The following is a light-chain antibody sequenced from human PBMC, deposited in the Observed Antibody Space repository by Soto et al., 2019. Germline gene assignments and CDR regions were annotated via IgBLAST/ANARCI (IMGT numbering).Light chain of an antibody. CDR3: ETWDSNTRV. J-gene: IGLJ2*01. V-gene: IGLV4-60*02. CDR1: SGHSSYI. CDR2: LEGSGSY. Sequence: QSVLTQSSSASASLGSSVKLTCTLSSGHSSYIIAWHHQQPGKAPRYLMKLEGSGSYNKGSGVPDRFSGSSSGADRYLTISILQFEDEANYYCETWDSNTRVFGGGTKLIVL.